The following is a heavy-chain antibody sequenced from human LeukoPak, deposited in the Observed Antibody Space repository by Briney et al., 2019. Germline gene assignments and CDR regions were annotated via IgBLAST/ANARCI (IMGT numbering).Heavy chain of an antibody. Sequence: GGSLRLSCAASGFTFSSYGMHWVRQAPGKGLEWVAFIRYDGSNKYYTDSVKGRFTISRDNSKNTLYLQMNSLRAEDTAVYNCAKGDFYGSGRDYYYYMDVWGKGTTVTISS. D-gene: IGHD3-10*01. CDR1: GFTFSSYG. CDR3: AKGDFYGSGRDYYYYMDV. V-gene: IGHV3-30*02. CDR2: IRYDGSNK. J-gene: IGHJ6*03.